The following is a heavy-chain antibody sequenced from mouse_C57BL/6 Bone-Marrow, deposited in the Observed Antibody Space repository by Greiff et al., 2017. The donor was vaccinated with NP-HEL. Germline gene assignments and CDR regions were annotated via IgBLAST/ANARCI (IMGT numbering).Heavy chain of an antibody. Sequence: QVQLQQSGAELVKPGASVKLSCKASRYTFTSYWMHWVKQRPGQGLEWIGMIHPNSGSTNYNEKFKSKATLTVDKSSSTAYMQLSSLTSEDSAVYYCARSDWPWFAYWGQGTLVTVSA. CDR1: RYTFTSYW. J-gene: IGHJ3*01. CDR3: ARSDWPWFAY. V-gene: IGHV1-64*01. CDR2: IHPNSGST. D-gene: IGHD2-13*01.